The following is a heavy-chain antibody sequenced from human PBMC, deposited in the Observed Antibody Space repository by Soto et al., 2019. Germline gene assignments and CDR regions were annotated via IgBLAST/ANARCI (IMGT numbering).Heavy chain of an antibody. Sequence: EVQLLQSGGGLVQPGGSLSLSCAASGFTFSSYAMRWVRQAPGKGLEWVSSISGSGGTTYYTDSVRGRFTVSRDNSKNTLHLQMNSLRAEDTAVYYCGKGNGDHAFDICGQGTTVTVSS. CDR1: GFTFSSYA. J-gene: IGHJ3*02. CDR2: ISGSGGTT. V-gene: IGHV3-23*01. CDR3: GKGNGDHAFDI.